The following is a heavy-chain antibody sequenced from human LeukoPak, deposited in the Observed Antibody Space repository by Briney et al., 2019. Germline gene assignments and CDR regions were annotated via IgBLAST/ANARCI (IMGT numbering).Heavy chain of an antibody. CDR2: IYPGDSDT. V-gene: IGHV5-51*01. Sequence: PGESLKISCKGSGYSFTSYWIGWVRQMPGKGLEWMGIIYPGDSDTRYSPSFQGQVTISADKSISTAYLQWSSLKASDTAMYYCARQEDYDYVWGSYRYGYWGQGTLVTVSS. CDR3: ARQEDYDYVWGSYRYGY. D-gene: IGHD3-16*02. CDR1: GYSFTSYW. J-gene: IGHJ4*02.